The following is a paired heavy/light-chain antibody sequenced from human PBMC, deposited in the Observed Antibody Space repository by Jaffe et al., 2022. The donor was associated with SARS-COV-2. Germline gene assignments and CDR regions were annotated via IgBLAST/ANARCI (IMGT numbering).Light chain of an antibody. V-gene: IGKV3-20*01. CDR1: QSVSSSY. CDR3: QQYGSSSWT. CDR2: GAS. J-gene: IGKJ1*01. Sequence: EIVLTQSPGTLSLSPGERATLSCRASQSVSSSYLAWYQQKPGQAPRLLIYGASSRATGIPDRFSGSGSGTDFTLTISRLEPEDFAVYYCQQYGSSSWTFGQGTKVEIK.
Heavy chain of an antibody. CDR1: GFTFSSYA. CDR2: ISYDGSNK. J-gene: IGHJ4*02. V-gene: IGHV3-30-3*01. Sequence: QVQLVESGGGVVQPGRSLRLSCAASGFTFSSYAMHWVRQAPGKGLEWVAVISYDGSNKYYADSVKGRFTISRDNSKNTLYLQMNSLRAEDTAVYYCARDEGYCSGGSCFLLDYWGQGTLVTVSS. CDR3: ARDEGYCSGGSCFLLDY. D-gene: IGHD2-15*01.